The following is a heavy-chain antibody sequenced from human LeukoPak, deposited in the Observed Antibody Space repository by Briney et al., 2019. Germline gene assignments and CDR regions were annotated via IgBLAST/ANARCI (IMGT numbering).Heavy chain of an antibody. J-gene: IGHJ6*02. CDR3: ARGSRYFDWLFGSLSGRDV. CDR1: GGSFSGYY. CDR2: INHSGST. Sequence: PSETLSLTCAVYGGSFSGYYWSWIRQPPGRGLEWIGEINHSGSTNYNPSLKSRVTISVDTSKNQFSLKLSSVTAADTAVYYCARGSRYFDWLFGSLSGRDVWGQGTTVTVSS. D-gene: IGHD3-9*01. V-gene: IGHV4-34*01.